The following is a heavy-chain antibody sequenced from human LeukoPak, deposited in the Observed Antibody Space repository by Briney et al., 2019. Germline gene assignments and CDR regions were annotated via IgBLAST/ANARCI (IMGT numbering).Heavy chain of an antibody. CDR2: ISGSGSNT. Sequence: GGSLRLSCAASGFTFSSCAMSWVRQAPGKGLEWVSTISGSGSNTYYADSVKGRFTISRDNSRDALCLQMHGLRADDTAVYFCAKTPRGYTYVPDYWGQGTLVTVSS. CDR1: GFTFSSCA. D-gene: IGHD5-18*01. CDR3: AKTPRGYTYVPDY. V-gene: IGHV3-23*01. J-gene: IGHJ4*02.